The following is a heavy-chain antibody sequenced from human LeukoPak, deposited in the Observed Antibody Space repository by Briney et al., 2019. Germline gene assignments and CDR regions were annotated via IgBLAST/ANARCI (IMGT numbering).Heavy chain of an antibody. V-gene: IGHV3-7*01. J-gene: IGHJ3*02. CDR3: ARDYASNALDI. CDR2: MNEDGSTK. CDR1: GFTFSSSW. D-gene: IGHD2-2*01. Sequence: GGSLRLSCAASGFTFSSSWMTWVRQAPGRGLEWVANMNEDGSTKNYVDSVKGRFTISRDNAQNSLFLQINSLRAEDTAVYYCARDYASNALDIWGQGTMVTVSS.